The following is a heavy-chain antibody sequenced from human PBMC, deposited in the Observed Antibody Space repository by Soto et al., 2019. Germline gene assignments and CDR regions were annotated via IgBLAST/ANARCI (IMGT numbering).Heavy chain of an antibody. J-gene: IGHJ4*02. Sequence: QVQLVESGGGVVQTGASLRLSCSASGFNFTSFAIHWVRQAPGKGLEWVAVISENGVNKYSAETVRGRFMISRDNSKNTVELEMNSLRPEDTAVYFCAIRITETVSALGYWGQGPLVSVSS. CDR1: GFNFTSFA. CDR3: AIRITETVSALGY. D-gene: IGHD2-8*01. CDR2: ISENGVNK. V-gene: IGHV3-30-3*01.